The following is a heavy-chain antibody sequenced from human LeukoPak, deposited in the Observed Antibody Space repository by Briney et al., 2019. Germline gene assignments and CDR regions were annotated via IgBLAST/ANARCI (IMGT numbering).Heavy chain of an antibody. D-gene: IGHD2-15*01. CDR2: ISTYNGNT. Sequence: GASVKVSCKASGYTFTNYGISWVRQAPGQGLEWMGWISTYNGNTNYAQKLQGRVTMTTDTSTSTAYMELRRLRSDDTAVYYCARDLGRYCSGGRCHYYSYYMDVWGKGITVTVSS. CDR3: ARDLGRYCSGGRCHYYSYYMDV. J-gene: IGHJ6*03. CDR1: GYTFTNYG. V-gene: IGHV1-18*01.